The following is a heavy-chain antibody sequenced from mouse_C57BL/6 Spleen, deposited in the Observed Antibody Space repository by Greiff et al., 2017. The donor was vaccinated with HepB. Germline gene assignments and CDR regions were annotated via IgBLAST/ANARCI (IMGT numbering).Heavy chain of an antibody. CDR3: ARGGGPWYFDV. V-gene: IGHV1-61*01. CDR1: GYTFTSYW. Sequence: QVQLKQPGAELVRPGSSVKLSCKASGYTFTSYWMDWVKQRPGQGLEWIGNIYPSDSETHYNQKFKDKATLTVDKSSSTAYMQLSSLTSEDSAVYYCARGGGPWYFDVWGTGTTVTVSS. J-gene: IGHJ1*03. CDR2: IYPSDSET.